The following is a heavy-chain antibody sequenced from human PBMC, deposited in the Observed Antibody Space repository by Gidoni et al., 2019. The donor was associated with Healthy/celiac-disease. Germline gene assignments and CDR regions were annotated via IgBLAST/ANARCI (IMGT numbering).Heavy chain of an antibody. CDR3: AREVEEAALGY. CDR2: INTSGGRK. CDR1: AYTFTTYY. D-gene: IGHD6-6*01. Sequence: QVQLLPSGSAVQRPCASVKVSCKASAYTFTTYYMHWVRQAHGQGLEWMGLINTSGGRKRDAKKLQGRVTMTRETATRTGYMELSSLRSEDTAVYYCAREVEEAALGYWGQGTLVTVAS. J-gene: IGHJ4*02. V-gene: IGHV1-46*04.